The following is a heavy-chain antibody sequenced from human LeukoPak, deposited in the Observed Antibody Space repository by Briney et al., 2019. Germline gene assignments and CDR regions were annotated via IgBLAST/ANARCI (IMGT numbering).Heavy chain of an antibody. Sequence: SETLSLTCTVSGGSISSYYWSWIRQPPGKGLEWIGDIYYSGSTNYNPSLKSRVTISVDTSKNQFSLKLSSVTAADTAVYYCARRAGSGYYCGLDWFDPWGQGTLVTVSS. V-gene: IGHV4-59*01. CDR3: ARRAGSGYYCGLDWFDP. J-gene: IGHJ5*02. CDR2: IYYSGST. D-gene: IGHD3-22*01. CDR1: GGSISSYY.